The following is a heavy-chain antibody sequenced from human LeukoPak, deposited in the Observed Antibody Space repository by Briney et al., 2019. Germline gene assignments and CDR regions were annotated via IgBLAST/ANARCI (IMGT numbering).Heavy chain of an antibody. Sequence: SQTLSLTCAISGDSVSSNSAAWNWIRQSPSRGLEWLGRTYYRSKWYNDYAVSVKSRITINPDTSKNQFSLQLNSVTPEDTAVYYCARQAYYYDSSGYYYQGYFNYWGQGTLVTVSS. J-gene: IGHJ4*02. D-gene: IGHD3-22*01. CDR1: GDSVSSNSAA. CDR3: ARQAYYYDSSGYYYQGYFNY. CDR2: TYYRSKWYN. V-gene: IGHV6-1*01.